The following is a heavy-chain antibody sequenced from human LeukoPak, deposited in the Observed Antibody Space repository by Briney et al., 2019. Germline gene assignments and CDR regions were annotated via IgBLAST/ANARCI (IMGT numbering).Heavy chain of an antibody. CDR2: INPNSGGT. V-gene: IGHV1-2*02. J-gene: IGHJ3*02. CDR1: RYTFTRYY. Sequence: ASVKVSCKSSRYTFTRYYMHWVRQAPGQGLEWMGWINPNSGGTNYAQKFQGRVTMTRDTSISTAYMELSGLRSDDTAVYYCARGDAFDIWGQGTMVTVSS. CDR3: ARGDAFDI.